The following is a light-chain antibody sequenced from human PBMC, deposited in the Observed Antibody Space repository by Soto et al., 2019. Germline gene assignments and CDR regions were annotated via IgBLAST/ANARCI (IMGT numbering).Light chain of an antibody. J-gene: IGLJ2*01. CDR3: QSYDSSLSGLV. Sequence: QSVLTQPPSVSGAPGQRVTISWTGSSTNIGAGYDVHWYLQLPGIVPKLLIYDNSNRPSGVPDRFSGSKSGTSASLVITGLQAEDEADYYCQSYDSSLSGLVFGGGTKLTVL. V-gene: IGLV1-40*01. CDR2: DNS. CDR1: STNIGAGYD.